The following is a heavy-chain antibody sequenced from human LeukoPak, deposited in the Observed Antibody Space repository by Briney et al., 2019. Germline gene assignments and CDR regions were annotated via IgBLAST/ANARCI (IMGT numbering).Heavy chain of an antibody. CDR2: IYSGGST. D-gene: IGHD3-9*01. V-gene: IGHV3-53*04. Sequence: GGSLRLSCAVSGFTVSSNYMSWVRQAPGKGLEWVSVIYSGGSTYYADSVKGRFTISRHNSKNTLYLQMNSLRAEDTAVYYCAREADYDILTGYFGYFDYWGQGTLVTVSS. CDR1: GFTVSSNY. J-gene: IGHJ4*02. CDR3: AREADYDILTGYFGYFDY.